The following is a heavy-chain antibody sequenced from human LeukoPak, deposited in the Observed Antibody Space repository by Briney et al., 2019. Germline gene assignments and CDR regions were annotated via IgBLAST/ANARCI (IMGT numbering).Heavy chain of an antibody. CDR3: AKDPCSGGSCYPPYYFDY. CDR2: IRYDESNK. D-gene: IGHD2-15*01. J-gene: IGHJ4*02. CDR1: GFTFSDYY. V-gene: IGHV3-30*02. Sequence: PGGSLRLSCAASGFTFSDYYLSWIRQAPGKGLEWVSFIRYDESNKYYADSVKGRFTISRDNSKNTLYLQMNSLRAEDTAVYYCAKDPCSGGSCYPPYYFDYWGQGTLVTVSS.